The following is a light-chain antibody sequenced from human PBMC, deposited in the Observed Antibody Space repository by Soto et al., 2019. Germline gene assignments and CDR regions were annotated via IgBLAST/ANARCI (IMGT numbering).Light chain of an antibody. CDR1: QSVSSNS. CDR2: GAS. CDR3: QDYGSSRT. J-gene: IGKJ1*01. Sequence: EIVLTQSPGTLSLSPGERAILSCRASQSVSSNSLAWYQQKPGQAPRLLIYGASSRATGIPDRFSGSGSGTDFTLTISRLEPEDFAVYYCQDYGSSRTFGQGTKVEIK. V-gene: IGKV3-20*01.